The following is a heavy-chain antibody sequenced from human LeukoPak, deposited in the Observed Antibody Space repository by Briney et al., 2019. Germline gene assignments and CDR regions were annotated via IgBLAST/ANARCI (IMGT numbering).Heavy chain of an antibody. CDR3: ARATAAGTLLYHLYMDV. D-gene: IGHD6-13*01. CDR2: INPNSRYT. Sequence: GSLKVSCKASGYTFTNYYMHWVRQAPGQGLEWMGGINPNSRYTNYEQKFPGRVTMTRATSINTAYMALSRLRSDDTAVYSCARATAAGTLLYHLYMDVWGKGTTVTVSS. CDR1: GYTFTNYY. J-gene: IGHJ6*03. V-gene: IGHV1-2*02.